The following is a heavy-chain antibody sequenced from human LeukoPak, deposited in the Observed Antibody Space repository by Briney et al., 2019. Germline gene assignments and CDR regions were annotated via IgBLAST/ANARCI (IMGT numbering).Heavy chain of an antibody. CDR1: GGSISSYY. Sequence: PSETLSLTCTVSGGSISSYYWSWIRQPAGKGLEWIGRIYTSGSTNYNPSLKSRVTMSVDTSKNQFSLKLSSVTAADTAVYYCARTIRIAVAGTTRGRASDIWGQGTMVTVSS. CDR2: IYTSGST. CDR3: ARTIRIAVAGTTRGRASDI. J-gene: IGHJ3*02. D-gene: IGHD6-19*01. V-gene: IGHV4-4*07.